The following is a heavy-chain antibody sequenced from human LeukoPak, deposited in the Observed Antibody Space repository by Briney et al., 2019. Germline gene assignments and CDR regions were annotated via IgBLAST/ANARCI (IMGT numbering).Heavy chain of an antibody. V-gene: IGHV1-69*13. CDR2: IIPIFGTA. D-gene: IGHD3-3*01. CDR3: ARDQYFDFSSSTATPYYFDY. CDR1: GGTFSSYA. J-gene: IGHJ4*02. Sequence: ASVKVSCKASGGTFSSYAISWVRQAPGQGLEWMGGIIPIFGTANYAQKFQGRVTITADESTSTAYMELSSLRSEDTAVYYCARDQYFDFSSSTATPYYFDYWGQGTLVTVSS.